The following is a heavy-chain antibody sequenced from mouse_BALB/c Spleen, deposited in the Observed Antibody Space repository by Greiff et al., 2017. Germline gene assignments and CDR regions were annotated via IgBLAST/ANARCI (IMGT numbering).Heavy chain of an antibody. CDR1: GFSLTSYG. CDR2: IWAGGST. V-gene: IGHV2-9*02. CDR3: ARAYYYGSSYMFAY. D-gene: IGHD1-1*01. J-gene: IGHJ3*01. Sequence: VQLVESGPGLVAPSQSLSITCTVSGFSLTSYGVHWVRQPPGKGLEWLGVIWAGGSTNYNSALMSRLSISKDNSKSQVFLKMNSLQTDDTAMYYCARAYYYGSSYMFAYWGQGTLVTVSA.